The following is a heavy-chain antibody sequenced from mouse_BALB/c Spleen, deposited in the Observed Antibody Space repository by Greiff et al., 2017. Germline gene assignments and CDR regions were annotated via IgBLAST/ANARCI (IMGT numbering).Heavy chain of an antibody. CDR2: ISDGGSYT. D-gene: IGHD2-1*01. Sequence: EVQLVESGGGLVKPGGSLKLSCAASGFTFSDYYMYWVRQTPEKRLEWVATISDGGSYTYYPDSVKGRFTISRDNAKNNLYLQMSSLKSEDTAMYYCARDLYYGNYRYAMDYWGQGTSVTVSS. J-gene: IGHJ4*01. CDR1: GFTFSDYY. CDR3: ARDLYYGNYRYAMDY. V-gene: IGHV5-4*02.